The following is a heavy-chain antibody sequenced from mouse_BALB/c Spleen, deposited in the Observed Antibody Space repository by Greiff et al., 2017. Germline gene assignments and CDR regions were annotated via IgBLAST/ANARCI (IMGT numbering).Heavy chain of an antibody. CDR1: GYSITSGYY. Sequence: EVQLQESGPGLVKPSQSLSLTCSVTGYSITSGYYWNWIRQFPGNKLEWMGYISYDGSNNYNPSLKNRISITRDTSKNQFFLKLNSVTTEDTATYYCARAHNYYAMDYWGQGTSVTVSS. CDR2: ISYDGSN. J-gene: IGHJ4*01. V-gene: IGHV3-6*02. CDR3: ARAHNYYAMDY.